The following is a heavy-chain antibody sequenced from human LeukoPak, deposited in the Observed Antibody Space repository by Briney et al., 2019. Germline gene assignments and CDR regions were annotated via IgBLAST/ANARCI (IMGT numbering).Heavy chain of an antibody. CDR3: ARLVICSSTSCYTGEWFDP. CDR2: IYTSGSN. J-gene: IGHJ5*02. Sequence: KPSETLSLTCTVSGGSISSYYWSWIRQPPGKGLEWIGYIYTSGSNNYNPSLKSPVTISVDTSKTQFSLKLSSVTAADTAVYYCARLVICSSTSCYTGEWFDPWGQGTLVTVSS. V-gene: IGHV4-4*09. CDR1: GGSISSYY. D-gene: IGHD2-2*02.